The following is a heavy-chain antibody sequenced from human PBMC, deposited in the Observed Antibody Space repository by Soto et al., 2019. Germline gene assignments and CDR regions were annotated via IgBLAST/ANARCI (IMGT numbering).Heavy chain of an antibody. CDR3: ARNLDYYYGPGSGNGHGF. J-gene: IGHJ6*02. D-gene: IGHD3-10*01. Sequence: QVQLVQSGAEVKEPGDSVRVSCEASGYTFTAYYIHWVRQAPGQGLEWMGWINPKFGNTTYAQDFQGRVSMTRDMSISTVYMELSGLTSDDTVIYYCARNLDYYYGPGSGNGHGFWGQGTTVTVFS. CDR2: INPKFGNT. CDR1: GYTFTAYY. V-gene: IGHV1-2*02.